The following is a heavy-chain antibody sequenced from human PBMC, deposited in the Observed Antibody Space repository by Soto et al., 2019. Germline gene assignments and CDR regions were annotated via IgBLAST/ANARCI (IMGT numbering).Heavy chain of an antibody. CDR1: GDTFTDYY. V-gene: IGHV1-46*01. Sequence: QVQLMQSGAEVKKPGASVKVSCKASGDTFTDYYIHWVRQAPGQGLEWMGTVNPSGGHTTYAQHVRGRVTMPRETSTSTLYMELTSLTSDATAVYYCARGGHVVVVTAALDYWGQGTLVTVSS. CDR2: VNPSGGHT. J-gene: IGHJ4*02. D-gene: IGHD2-21*02. CDR3: ARGGHVVVVTAALDY.